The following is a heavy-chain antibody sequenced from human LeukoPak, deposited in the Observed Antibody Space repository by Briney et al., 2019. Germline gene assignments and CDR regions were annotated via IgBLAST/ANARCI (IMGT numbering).Heavy chain of an antibody. Sequence: GGSLRLSCAASGFTFSSYGMHWVRQAPGKGLEWVAFIRYDGSNKYYADSVKGRFTISRDNSKNTLYLQMNSLRAEDTAVYYCAGMELVVVFYWGQGTLVTVSS. J-gene: IGHJ4*02. D-gene: IGHD2-21*01. CDR2: IRYDGSNK. CDR1: GFTFSSYG. CDR3: AGMELVVVFY. V-gene: IGHV3-30*02.